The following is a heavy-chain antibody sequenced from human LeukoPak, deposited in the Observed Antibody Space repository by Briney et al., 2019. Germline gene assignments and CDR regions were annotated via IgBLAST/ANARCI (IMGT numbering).Heavy chain of an antibody. CDR2: FDPEDGET. Sequence: ASVKVSCKVSGYTLTELSMHWVRQAPGKGLEWMGGFDPEDGETIYAQKFQGRVTMTTDTSTSTAYMELRSLRSDDTAVYYCARGDYYGSGSYDYWGQGTLVTVSS. J-gene: IGHJ4*02. V-gene: IGHV1-24*01. CDR1: GYTLTELS. D-gene: IGHD3-10*01. CDR3: ARGDYYGSGSYDY.